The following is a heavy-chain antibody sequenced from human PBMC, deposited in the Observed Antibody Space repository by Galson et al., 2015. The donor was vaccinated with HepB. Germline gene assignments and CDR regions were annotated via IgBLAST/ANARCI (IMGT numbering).Heavy chain of an antibody. J-gene: IGHJ4*02. D-gene: IGHD3-22*01. CDR3: ARVATYYYDSGGYYPLGY. CDR2: INPSGGST. CDR1: GYTFTSYY. V-gene: IGHV1-46*01. Sequence: SVKVSCKASGYTFTSYYMHWVRQAPGQGLEWMGLINPSGGSTSYAQKFQGRVTMTRDTSTSTVYMELSSLRSEDTAVYYCARVATYYYDSGGYYPLGYWGQGTLVTVSS.